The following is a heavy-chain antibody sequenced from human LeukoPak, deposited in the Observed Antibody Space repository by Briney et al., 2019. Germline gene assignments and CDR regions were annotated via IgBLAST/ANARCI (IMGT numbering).Heavy chain of an antibody. CDR1: GGSFSGYY. D-gene: IGHD2-2*01. J-gene: IGHJ5*02. Sequence: SETLSLTCAVYGGSFSGYYWSWIRQPPGKGLEWIGEINHSGSTNYNPSLKSRVTISVDTSKNQSSLKLSSVTAADTAVYYCARGRGRYCSSTSCYRNWFDPWGQGTLVTVSS. V-gene: IGHV4-34*01. CDR2: INHSGST. CDR3: ARGRGRYCSSTSCYRNWFDP.